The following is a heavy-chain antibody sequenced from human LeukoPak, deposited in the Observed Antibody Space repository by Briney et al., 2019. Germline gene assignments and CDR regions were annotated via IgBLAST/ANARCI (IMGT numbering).Heavy chain of an antibody. CDR2: IYYSGNT. CDR3: ARGKLTIFGVVIQNMGRFGNYYFDY. Sequence: SETLSLTCSVSNGSIRSSSYYWGWIRQPPGKGLEWIGSIYYSGNTYYNPSLKSRVTISVDTSKNQFSLKLSSVTAADTAVYYCARGKLTIFGVVIQNMGRFGNYYFDYWGQGTLVTVSS. J-gene: IGHJ4*02. D-gene: IGHD3-3*01. V-gene: IGHV4-39*07. CDR1: NGSIRSSSYY.